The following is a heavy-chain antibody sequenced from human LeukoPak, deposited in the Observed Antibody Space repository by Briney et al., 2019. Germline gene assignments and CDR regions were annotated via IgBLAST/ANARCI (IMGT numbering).Heavy chain of an antibody. CDR3: ARHQGLAWSGYYMGY. CDR2: IYHSGST. J-gene: IGHJ4*02. Sequence: SETLSLTCTVSGGSISSSGHYWGWIRQPPGEGLEWVGSIYHSGSTYYNPSLKSRVTISVDTSKNQFSLKRSSVTAADTAVYYCARHQGLAWSGYYMGYWGQGSLVTVSS. D-gene: IGHD3-3*01. V-gene: IGHV4-39*01. CDR1: GGSISSSGHY.